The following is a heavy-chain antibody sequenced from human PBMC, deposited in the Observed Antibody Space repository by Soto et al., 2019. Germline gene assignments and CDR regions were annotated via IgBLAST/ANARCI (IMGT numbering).Heavy chain of an antibody. Sequence: EVQLVESGGRVVRPGGSLRLSCAASGFTFDDYSMTWVRQTPGKGLVWVSDINWNGGSTGYADSVRGRFTISRDNAKNSLYLQMNSLRAEDTALYYCARLYSSSYFYFDYWGQGTLVTVSS. J-gene: IGHJ4*02. CDR2: INWNGGST. CDR1: GFTFDDYS. CDR3: ARLYSSSYFYFDY. V-gene: IGHV3-20*04. D-gene: IGHD6-13*01.